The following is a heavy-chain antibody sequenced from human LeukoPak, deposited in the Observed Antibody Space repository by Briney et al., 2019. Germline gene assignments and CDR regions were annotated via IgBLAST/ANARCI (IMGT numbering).Heavy chain of an antibody. V-gene: IGHV1-69*05. CDR3: ASSPRGGYSSSWYFDY. CDR1: GGTFSSYA. Sequence: GASVKVSCKATGGTFSSYAISWVRQAPGQGLEWMGRIIPIFGTANYAQKFQGRVTITTDESTSTAYMELSSLRSEDTAVYYCASSPRGGYSSSWYFDYWGRGTLVTVSS. D-gene: IGHD6-13*01. CDR2: IIPIFGTA. J-gene: IGHJ4*02.